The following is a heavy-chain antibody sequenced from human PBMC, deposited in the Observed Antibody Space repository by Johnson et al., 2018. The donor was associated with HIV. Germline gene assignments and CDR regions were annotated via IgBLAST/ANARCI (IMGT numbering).Heavy chain of an antibody. CDR3: ARDQGELRRTHAFDI. CDR1: GFTFSSYA. Sequence: VQLVESGGGVVQPGRSLRLSCAASGFTFSSYAMHWVRQAPGKGLEWVAVISYGGSNKFYADSVKGRFTISRDNSKNTLYLQMNSLRHEDTAVYYCARDQGELRRTHAFDIWGQGTMVTVSS. D-gene: IGHD1-14*01. V-gene: IGHV3-30*04. CDR2: ISYGGSNK. J-gene: IGHJ3*02.